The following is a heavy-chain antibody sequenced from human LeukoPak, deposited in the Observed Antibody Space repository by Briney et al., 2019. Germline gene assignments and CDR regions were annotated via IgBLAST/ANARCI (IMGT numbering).Heavy chain of an antibody. J-gene: IGHJ3*02. V-gene: IGHV5-51*01. D-gene: IGHD1-26*01. Sequence: GESLKISCKGSGYSFTSYWIGWVRQMPGKGLEWMGIIYPGDSDTRYSPSFQGQVTISADKSISTAYLQWSSLKTSDTAMYYCARQGWELLKGGAFDIWGQGTMVTVSS. CDR3: ARQGWELLKGGAFDI. CDR2: IYPGDSDT. CDR1: GYSFTSYW.